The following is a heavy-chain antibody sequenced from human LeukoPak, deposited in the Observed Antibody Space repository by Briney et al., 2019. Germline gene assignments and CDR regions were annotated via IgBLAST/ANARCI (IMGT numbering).Heavy chain of an antibody. V-gene: IGHV1-2*02. D-gene: IGHD3-9*01. CDR2: IDPNSGGT. J-gene: IGHJ4*02. Sequence: ASVKVSCKASGYTFTGYLMHWVRQAPGQGLEWMGWIDPNSGGTNYAQKFQGRVTMTRDTSINTAFMELSRLRSDDSAVYYCAREYILTAYYGDYWGQGTLVTVSS. CDR1: GYTFTGYL. CDR3: AREYILTAYYGDY.